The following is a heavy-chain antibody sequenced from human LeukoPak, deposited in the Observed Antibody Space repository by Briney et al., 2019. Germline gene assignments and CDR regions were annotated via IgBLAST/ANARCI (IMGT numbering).Heavy chain of an antibody. CDR1: GYSISSGYY. CDR3: ARDAITMVRGVIGYRSTNWFDP. Sequence: SETLSLTCTVSGYSISSGYYWGWIRQPPGKGLEWIGSIYHSGSTYYNPSLKSRVTISVDTSKNQFSLKLSSVTAADTAVYYCARDAITMVRGVIGYRSTNWFDPWGQGTLVTVSS. D-gene: IGHD3-10*01. V-gene: IGHV4-38-2*02. CDR2: IYHSGST. J-gene: IGHJ5*02.